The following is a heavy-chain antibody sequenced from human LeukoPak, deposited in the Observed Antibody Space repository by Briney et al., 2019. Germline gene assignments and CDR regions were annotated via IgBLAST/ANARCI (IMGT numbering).Heavy chain of an antibody. Sequence: ASVKVSCKASGYTFTGYCMHWVRQAPGQGLEWMGWINPNSGGTNYAQKFQGRVTMTRDTSISTAYMELSRLRSDDTAVYYCARGWSGSYYSHYYYMDVWGKGTTVTVSS. V-gene: IGHV1-2*02. CDR1: GYTFTGYC. CDR3: ARGWSGSYYSHYYYMDV. CDR2: INPNSGGT. J-gene: IGHJ6*03. D-gene: IGHD1-26*01.